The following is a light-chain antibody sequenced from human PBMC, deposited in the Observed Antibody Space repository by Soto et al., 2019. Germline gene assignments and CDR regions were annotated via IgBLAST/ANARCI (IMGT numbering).Light chain of an antibody. V-gene: IGKV1-9*01. CDR3: LQHNTYPLT. CDR1: PAIASF. J-gene: IGKJ4*01. Sequence: IQLTQSPSSLSASVGDRVTITCRASPAIASFLAWYQQKPGTAPKLLIYGASTLQSGVPSRFSGSRSGTEFTLTISSLQPEDFATYYCLQHNTYPLTFGGGTKVDIK. CDR2: GAS.